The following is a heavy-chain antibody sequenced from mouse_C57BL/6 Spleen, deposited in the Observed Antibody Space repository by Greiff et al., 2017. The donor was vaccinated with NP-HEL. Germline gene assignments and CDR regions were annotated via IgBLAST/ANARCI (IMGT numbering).Heavy chain of an antibody. J-gene: IGHJ4*01. CDR2: ISDGGSYT. CDR3: ARDRGPFITTLEKPAMDY. CDR1: GFTFSSYA. V-gene: IGHV5-4*01. D-gene: IGHD1-1*01. Sequence: EVKLMESGGGLVKPGGSLKLSCAASGFTFSSYAMSWVRQTPEKRLEWVATISDGGSYTYYPDNVKGRFTISRDNAKNNLFLQMSHLKSENTAMYYCARDRGPFITTLEKPAMDYWGQGTSVTVSS.